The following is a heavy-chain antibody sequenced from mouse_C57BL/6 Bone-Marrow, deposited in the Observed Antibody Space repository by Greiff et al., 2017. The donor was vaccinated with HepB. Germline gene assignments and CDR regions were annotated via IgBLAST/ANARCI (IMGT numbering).Heavy chain of an antibody. CDR1: GYTFTSYW. CDR3: ASSMITTYFDV. D-gene: IGHD2-4*01. CDR2: IEPNSGGT. V-gene: IGHV1-72*01. J-gene: IGHJ1*03. Sequence: QVQLQQPGAELVKPGASVKLSCKASGYTFTSYWMHWVKQRPGRGLEWIGRIEPNSGGTKYNEKFKSKATLTVDKPSSTAYMQLSSLTSEDSAGYYCASSMITTYFDVWGTGTTVTVSS.